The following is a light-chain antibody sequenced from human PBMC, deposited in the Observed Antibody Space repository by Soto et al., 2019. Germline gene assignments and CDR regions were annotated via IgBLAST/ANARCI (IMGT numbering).Light chain of an antibody. V-gene: IGKV3-11*01. Sequence: EIVMTQSPATLSVSPGERATLSCRASQTVSSSLAWYKQKPGQAPRLLIFGASNRATGIPARFSGSGSGTDFTLTINSLEPDDFAVYYCQQRDSWPITFGQGTRLEI. CDR1: QTVSSS. CDR2: GAS. CDR3: QQRDSWPIT. J-gene: IGKJ5*01.